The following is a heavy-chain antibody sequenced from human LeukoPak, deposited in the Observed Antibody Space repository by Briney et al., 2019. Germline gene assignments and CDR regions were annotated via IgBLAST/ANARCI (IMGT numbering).Heavy chain of an antibody. J-gene: IGHJ4*02. CDR2: VSVSGGIT. CDR1: GFIFDSYA. V-gene: IGHV3-23*01. D-gene: IGHD2-2*01. CDR3: AKDLAYCSSTNCQPVDY. Sequence: QPGGSLRLSCTASGFIFDSYAMNWVRQTPGKGLEWVSTVSVSGGITSYADSVKGRFTISRDNSQNTLYLQMSSLRAEDTAVYYCAKDLAYCSSTNCQPVDYWGQGTLVTVSS.